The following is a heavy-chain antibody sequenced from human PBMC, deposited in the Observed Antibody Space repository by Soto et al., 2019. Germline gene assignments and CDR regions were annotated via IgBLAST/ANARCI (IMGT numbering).Heavy chain of an antibody. D-gene: IGHD3-22*01. CDR3: ARKVYSASTGYYGLDV. V-gene: IGHV4-30-4*01. J-gene: IGHJ3*01. CDR2: IYYSGGT. CDR1: GDSISSGDYY. Sequence: SETLSLTCTVSGDSISSGDYYWSWIRQPPGRGLEWIGYIYYSGGTYFDPSLENRVTISIDTAKNQFTLKLRSVTASDTAVYYCARKVYSASTGYYGLDVWGQGKMVT.